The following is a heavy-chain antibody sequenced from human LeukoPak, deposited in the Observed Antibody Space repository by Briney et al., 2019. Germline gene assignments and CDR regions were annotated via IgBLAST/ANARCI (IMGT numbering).Heavy chain of an antibody. CDR2: IYYSGST. J-gene: IGHJ4*02. Sequence: SEALSLTCTVSGGSISSYYWSWIRQPPGKGLEWIGYIYYSGSTNYNPSLKSRVTISVDTSKNQFSLKLSSVTAADTAVYYCARDTRSGYSDYWGQGTLVTVSS. CDR3: ARDTRSGYSDY. D-gene: IGHD3-3*01. CDR1: GGSISSYY. V-gene: IGHV4-59*01.